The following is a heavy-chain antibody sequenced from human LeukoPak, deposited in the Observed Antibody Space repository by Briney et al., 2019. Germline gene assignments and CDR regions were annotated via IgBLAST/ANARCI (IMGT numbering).Heavy chain of an antibody. J-gene: IGHJ4*02. CDR3: AKGSSCWSPRDLDY. V-gene: IGHV3-9*03. CDR2: MSWNRGSI. CDR1: GFTFDDYA. Sequence: GGSLRLSCAASGFTFDDYAMHWVRQAPGKGLEWVSGMSWNRGSIGYADSVKGRFTISRDNAKNSLYLQVNSLKAEDMALYYCAKGSSCWSPRDLDYWGQGTLVTVS. D-gene: IGHD6-19*01.